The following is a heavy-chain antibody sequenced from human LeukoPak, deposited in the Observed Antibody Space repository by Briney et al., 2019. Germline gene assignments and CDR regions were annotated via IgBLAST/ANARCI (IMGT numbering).Heavy chain of an antibody. J-gene: IGHJ4*02. CDR3: ARADILTGYRFDY. CDR1: GGTFSSYA. V-gene: IGHV1-69*06. D-gene: IGHD3-9*01. CDR2: TIPIFGTA. Sequence: SVKVSCKASGGTFSSYAISWVRQAPGQGLEWMGGTIPIFGTANYAQKFQGRVTITADKSTSTAYMELSSLRSEDTAVYYCARADILTGYRFDYWGQGTLVTVSS.